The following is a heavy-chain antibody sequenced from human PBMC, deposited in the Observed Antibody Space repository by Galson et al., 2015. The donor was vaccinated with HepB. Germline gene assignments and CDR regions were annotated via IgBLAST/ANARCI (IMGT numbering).Heavy chain of an antibody. V-gene: IGHV3-21*01. Sequence: SLRLSCAASGFTFSSYSMNWVRQAPGKGLEWVSSISSSSSYIYYADSVKGRFTIPRDNAKNSLYLQMNSLRAEDTAVYYCLGGIAGGNWFDPWGQGTLVTVSS. CDR2: ISSSSSYI. CDR3: LGGIAGGNWFDP. D-gene: IGHD1-20*01. CDR1: GFTFSSYS. J-gene: IGHJ5*02.